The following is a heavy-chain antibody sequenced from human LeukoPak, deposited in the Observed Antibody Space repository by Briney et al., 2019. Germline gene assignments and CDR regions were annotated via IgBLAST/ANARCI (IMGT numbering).Heavy chain of an antibody. CDR2: IWYDGSNK. CDR1: GFTFSSYG. D-gene: IGHD3-22*01. CDR3: AKGEADDSSGADVFDI. Sequence: PGRSLRLSCAASGFTFSSYGMHWVRQAPGKGLEWVAVIWYDGSNKNYADSVKGRFTIRRDNSKNTLYLQMNSLRAEDTAVYYCAKGEADDSSGADVFDIWGQGTMVTVSS. V-gene: IGHV3-33*06. J-gene: IGHJ3*02.